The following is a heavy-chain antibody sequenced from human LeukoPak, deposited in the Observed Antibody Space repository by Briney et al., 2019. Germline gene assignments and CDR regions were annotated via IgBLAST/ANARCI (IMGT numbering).Heavy chain of an antibody. D-gene: IGHD6-19*01. Sequence: GGSLRLSCAASGFTFSSYGMHWVRQAPGKGLEWVAVISYDGSNKYYADSVKGRFTISRDNSKNTLYLQMNSLRAEDTAVYYCANGIAVAGTGDPDYWGQGTLVTVSS. V-gene: IGHV3-30*18. J-gene: IGHJ4*02. CDR1: GFTFSSYG. CDR3: ANGIAVAGTGDPDY. CDR2: ISYDGSNK.